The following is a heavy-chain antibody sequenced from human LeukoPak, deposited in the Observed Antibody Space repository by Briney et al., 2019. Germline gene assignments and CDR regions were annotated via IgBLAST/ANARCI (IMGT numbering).Heavy chain of an antibody. J-gene: IGHJ4*02. Sequence: HGESLKISCKGSGYSFTSYWIGWVRQMPGKGLEWMGIIYPGDSDTRYSPSFQGQVTISADKSISTAYLQWSGLKASDTAMYYCARPRGGYSSSSWGYDYWGQGTLVTVSS. D-gene: IGHD6-6*01. V-gene: IGHV5-51*01. CDR1: GYSFTSYW. CDR2: IYPGDSDT. CDR3: ARPRGGYSSSSWGYDY.